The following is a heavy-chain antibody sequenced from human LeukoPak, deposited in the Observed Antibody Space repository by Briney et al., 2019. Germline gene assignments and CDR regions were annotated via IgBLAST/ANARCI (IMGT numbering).Heavy chain of an antibody. CDR1: GGPISSSSYY. V-gene: IGHV4-39*01. Sequence: PSETPSLTCTVSGGPISSSSYYWGWIRQPPGKGLEWIGSIYYSGSTYYNPSLKSRVTISVDTSKNQFSLKLSSVTAADTAVYYCARQIFRQYYDFWSGYYLNWFDPWGQGTLVAVSS. D-gene: IGHD3-3*01. J-gene: IGHJ5*02. CDR3: ARQIFRQYYDFWSGYYLNWFDP. CDR2: IYYSGST.